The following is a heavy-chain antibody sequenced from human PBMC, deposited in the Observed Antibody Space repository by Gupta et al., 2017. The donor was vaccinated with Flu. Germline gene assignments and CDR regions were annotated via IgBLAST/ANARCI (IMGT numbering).Heavy chain of an antibody. CDR1: YY. Sequence: YYMHWVRQAPGQGLEWMGWIKPNSGGKKYAQKGQGSVTMTRDTYISTAYMELSRLRYEETDVYYCARPTWRGMNKVTHFDYCGQGTLVTVSS. D-gene: IGHD4-17*01. CDR3: ARPTWRGMNKVTHFDY. J-gene: IGHJ4*02. CDR2: IKPNSGGK. V-gene: IGHV1-2*02.